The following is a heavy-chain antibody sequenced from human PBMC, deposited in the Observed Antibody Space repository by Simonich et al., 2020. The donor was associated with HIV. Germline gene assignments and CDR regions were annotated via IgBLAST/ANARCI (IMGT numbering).Heavy chain of an antibody. V-gene: IGHV1-46*01. CDR3: AREGPLSVATIADAFDI. CDR1: GYTFTRDY. J-gene: IGHJ3*02. CDR2: INPIFGTA. D-gene: IGHD5-12*01. Sequence: QVQLVQSGAEGKKPGASVKVSCKASGYTFTRDYMDWVRQAPGQGLEGMGGINPIFGTANYAQKFQGRVTITRDTSASTAYMELSSLRSEDTAVYYCAREGPLSVATIADAFDIWGQGTMVTVSS.